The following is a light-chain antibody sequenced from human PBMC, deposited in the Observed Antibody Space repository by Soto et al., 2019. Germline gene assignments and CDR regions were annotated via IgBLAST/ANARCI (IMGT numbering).Light chain of an antibody. CDR3: QQYYSIPYT. CDR1: QSVLYSPHNNNY. CDR2: WAS. V-gene: IGKV4-1*01. J-gene: IGKJ2*01. Sequence: DIVMTQSPDSLAVSLGETATINCKSSQSVLYSPHNNNYLAWYQQKPGQPPKLLIYWASTRESGVPDRFRGSGSGTDFTLTISSLQAEDVAVYYCQQYYSIPYTFGQGTKLEIK.